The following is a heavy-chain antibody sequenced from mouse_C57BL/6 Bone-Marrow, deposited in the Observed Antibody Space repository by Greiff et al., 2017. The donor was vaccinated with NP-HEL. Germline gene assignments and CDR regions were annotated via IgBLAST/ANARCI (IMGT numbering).Heavy chain of an antibody. J-gene: IGHJ2*01. CDR1: GYTFTSYW. V-gene: IGHV1-50*01. CDR3: ASCGVITPVLDRDY. Sequence: VKLQQPGAELVKPGASVKLSCKASGYTFTSYWMQWVKQRPGQGLEWIGEIDPSDSYTNSNQKFKGKATLTVDTSSSTASLRLISLTSEDSAVYYCASCGVITPVLDRDYWGQGTTLTVSS. CDR2: IDPSDSYT. D-gene: IGHD1-1*01.